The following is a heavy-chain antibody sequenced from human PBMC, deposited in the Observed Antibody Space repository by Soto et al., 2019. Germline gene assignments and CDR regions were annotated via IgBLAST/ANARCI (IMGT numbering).Heavy chain of an antibody. V-gene: IGHV1-18*01. CDR1: GYTFTSYA. CDR3: AREVDRALVGSPHYFDY. J-gene: IGHJ4*01. Sequence: ASVKVSCKASGYTFTSYAFSWVRQAPGQGLEWMGWISAYNGNTNYAQKLQGRVTMTTDTSTSTAYMELRSLRSDDTAVYYCAREVDRALVGSPHYFDYWGQGTLVTVS. CDR2: ISAYNGNT. D-gene: IGHD5-18*01.